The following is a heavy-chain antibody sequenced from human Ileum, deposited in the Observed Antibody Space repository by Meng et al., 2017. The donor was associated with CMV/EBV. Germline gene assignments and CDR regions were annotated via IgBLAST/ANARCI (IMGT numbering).Heavy chain of an antibody. V-gene: IGHV1-18*01. CDR3: ARGRGGYDFWSGYPYFDY. D-gene: IGHD3-3*01. CDR1: FNSYG. J-gene: IGHJ4*02. Sequence: FNSYGISCGRQAPGQGLEWMGWISAYNGNTNYAQKLQGRVTMTTDTSTSTAYMELRSLRSDDTAVYYCARGRGGYDFWSGYPYFDYWGQGTLVTVSS. CDR2: ISAYNGNT.